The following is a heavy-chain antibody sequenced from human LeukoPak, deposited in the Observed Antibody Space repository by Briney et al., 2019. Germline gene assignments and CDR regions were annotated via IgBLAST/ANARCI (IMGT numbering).Heavy chain of an antibody. CDR1: GGSVGSYS. CDR3: ARILSKWFDP. J-gene: IGHJ5*02. Sequence: SETLSLTCTVSGGSVGSYSWNWIRQSPGRGLEWIGYVYYSGRTDTTPSLKNRVTISVDTSKNQSSLTLTSVTAADTAVYYCARILSKWFDPWGQGIPVTVFS. CDR2: VYYSGRT. V-gene: IGHV4-59*02.